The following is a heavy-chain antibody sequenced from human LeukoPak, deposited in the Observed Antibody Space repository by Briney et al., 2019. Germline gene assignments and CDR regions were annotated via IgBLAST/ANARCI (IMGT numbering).Heavy chain of an antibody. D-gene: IGHD2-2*01. CDR3: AHGSMYQLDY. Sequence: PGGSLRLSCAASGFTFDDYGMSWVRQAPGKGLEWVSGIIGGAGGTYYADSVKGRFTISRDNAKNTLYLQMNSLRAEDTAVYYCAHGSMYQLDYWGQGTLVTVSS. CDR1: GFTFDDYG. V-gene: IGHV3-23*01. J-gene: IGHJ4*02. CDR2: IIGGAGGT.